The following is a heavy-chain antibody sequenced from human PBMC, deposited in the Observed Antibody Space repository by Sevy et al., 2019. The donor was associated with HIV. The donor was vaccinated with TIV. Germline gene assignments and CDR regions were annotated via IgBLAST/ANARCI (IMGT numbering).Heavy chain of an antibody. J-gene: IGHJ4*02. CDR1: GFTFSNYG. Sequence: GGSLRLSCAASGFTFSNYGMHWVRQVPGKWLEWVTFIRYDGSDKYYAASVKGRFTISRDDSKNTLYLQMDSLRAEDTAIYYCAKHLAGPGRRYFDYWGQGTLVTVSS. CDR2: IRYDGSDK. D-gene: IGHD6-13*01. V-gene: IGHV3-30*02. CDR3: AKHLAGPGRRYFDY.